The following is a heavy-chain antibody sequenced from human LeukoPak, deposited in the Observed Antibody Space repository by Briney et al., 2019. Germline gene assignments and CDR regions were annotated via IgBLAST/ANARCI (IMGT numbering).Heavy chain of an antibody. J-gene: IGHJ4*02. CDR2: ISSSSYI. V-gene: IGHV3-21*01. CDR1: GFTFSTYS. D-gene: IGHD3-3*01. CDR3: AKWDSSGFWSGYTYYFDY. Sequence: GGSLRLSCAASGFTFSTYSMNWVRQAPGKGLEWVSSISSSSYIYYADSVKGRFTISGDNAKNSLYLQMNSLRAEDTAVYYCAKWDSSGFWSGYTYYFDYWGQGTLVTVSS.